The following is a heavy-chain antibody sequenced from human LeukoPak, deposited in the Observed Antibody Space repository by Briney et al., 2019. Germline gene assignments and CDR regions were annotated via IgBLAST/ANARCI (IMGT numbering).Heavy chain of an antibody. CDR2: IYYSGST. J-gene: IGHJ4*02. CDR1: GGLISSSRYY. D-gene: IGHD6-6*01. CDR3: ARHEDSLGH. V-gene: IGHV4-39*01. Sequence: PSETLSLTCTVSGGLISSSRYYWGWIRQPPGKGLEWIGSIYYSGSTYHYPSLKSRVTISVDTSKNQFSLKLSSVTAAGTAVYYCARHEDSLGHWGQGTLVTVSS.